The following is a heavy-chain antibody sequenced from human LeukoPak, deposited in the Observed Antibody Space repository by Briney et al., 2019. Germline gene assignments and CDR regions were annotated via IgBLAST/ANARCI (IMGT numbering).Heavy chain of an antibody. CDR3: VKDDGRVKGHIDY. J-gene: IGHJ4*02. CDR1: GFTFTNYG. CDR2: IWYDGSKK. Sequence: GKSLRLSCAASGFTFTNYGMHWVRQAPGKELEWVAVIWYDGSKKYYADSVKGRFTISRDNSKNTVYVQMNSMRVEDTAVYYCVKDDGRVKGHIDYWGQGTPVTVS. V-gene: IGHV3-33*06. D-gene: IGHD5-24*01.